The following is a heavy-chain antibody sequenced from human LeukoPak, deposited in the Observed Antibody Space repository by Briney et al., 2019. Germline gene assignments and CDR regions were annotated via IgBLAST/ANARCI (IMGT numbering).Heavy chain of an antibody. CDR1: GFPFEEYA. CDR2: VSWNSGSI. V-gene: IGHV3-9*01. D-gene: IGHD5-24*01. J-gene: IGHJ4*02. CDR3: AKDMARRRDGYKWVY. Sequence: GGSLRLSCAASGFPFEEYAMHWARQAPGKGLVWVSGVSWNSGSIGYADSGNGRFAISRYNAKNSLDLQMNCLRAEDTALYYCAKDMARRRDGYKWVYWGQGTLVTVSS.